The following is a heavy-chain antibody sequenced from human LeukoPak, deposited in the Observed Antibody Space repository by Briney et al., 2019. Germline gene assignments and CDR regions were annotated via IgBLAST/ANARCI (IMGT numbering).Heavy chain of an antibody. CDR2: ISGSGGST. J-gene: IGHJ4*02. CDR3: AKTGVGYCTGGSCSAADY. V-gene: IGHV3-23*01. CDR1: GFTFSSYP. D-gene: IGHD2-15*01. Sequence: GGSRRLSCAASGFTFSSYPMSWVPQAPGKGLEWVSAISGSGGSTNYADSVKGRFTISRDNSKNTLYLQMNSLRAEDTAVFYCAKTGVGYCTGGSCSAADYWGQGTLVTVSS.